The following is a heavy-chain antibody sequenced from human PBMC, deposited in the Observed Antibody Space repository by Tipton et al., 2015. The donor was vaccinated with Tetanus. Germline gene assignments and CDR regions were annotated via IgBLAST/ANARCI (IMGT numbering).Heavy chain of an antibody. J-gene: IGHJ4*02. CDR3: AREGYSQVTLEDLDS. Sequence: IRLSCEASGFTFSSYAIQWVRQAPGNRLTWVAVISDNGGITFYVDSVKGRFTISRDNYKNTLYLQMNGMRIEATAIYDCAREGYSQVTLEDLDSWGQGTLVTVSS. CDR2: ISDNGGIT. V-gene: IGHV3-30-3*01. D-gene: IGHD5-18*01. CDR1: GFTFSSYA.